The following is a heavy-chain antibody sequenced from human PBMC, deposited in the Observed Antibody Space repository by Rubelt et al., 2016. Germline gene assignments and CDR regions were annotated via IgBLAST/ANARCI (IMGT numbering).Heavy chain of an antibody. CDR1: GGSVISNY. CDR3: ARLRGGTDY. CDR2: THYTGTT. V-gene: IGHV4-59*08. D-gene: IGHD3-10*01. J-gene: IGHJ4*02. Sequence: GGSVISNYWSWIRQPPGKGLEWTGYTHYTGTTNYNPSLKSRVTISVNTSKNQFSLKLTSVTAADTAVYYCARLRGGTDYWGQGTLVTVSS.